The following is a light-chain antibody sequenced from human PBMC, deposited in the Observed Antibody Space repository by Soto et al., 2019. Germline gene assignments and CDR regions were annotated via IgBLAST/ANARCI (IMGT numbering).Light chain of an antibody. J-gene: IGLJ2*01. CDR3: CSCVGNRFV. Sequence: QSALTQPASVSGSPGQSITISCTGTSSDVGSYNLVSWYQQHPGKAPKLIIYEGSKRPSGVSNRFSGSKSGNTASLTIYGLQAEDEADYYFCSCVGNRFVFGGVTKVTVL. CDR2: EGS. CDR1: SSDVGSYNL. V-gene: IGLV2-23*01.